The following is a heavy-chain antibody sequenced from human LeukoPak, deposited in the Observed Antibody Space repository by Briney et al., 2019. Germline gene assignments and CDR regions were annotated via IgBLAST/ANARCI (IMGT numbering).Heavy chain of an antibody. CDR3: ARDRYYGSGSFDY. D-gene: IGHD3-10*01. J-gene: IGHJ4*02. CDR2: INPNSGGT. CDR1: GYTFTGYY. V-gene: IGHV1-2*04. Sequence: ASVKVSCKASGYTFTGYYMHWVRQAPGQGLEWMGWINPNSGGTTYAQKFQGWVTMTRDTSISTAYMELSRLRSDDTAVYYCARDRYYGSGSFDYWGQGTLVTVSS.